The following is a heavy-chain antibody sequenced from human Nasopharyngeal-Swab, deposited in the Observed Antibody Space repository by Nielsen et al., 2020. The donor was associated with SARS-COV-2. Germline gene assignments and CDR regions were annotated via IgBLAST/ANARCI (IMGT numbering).Heavy chain of an antibody. CDR3: ARDPRYGGYLYYYYGMDV. V-gene: IGHV3-21*01. CDR2: ISSSSSYI. D-gene: IGHD5-12*01. J-gene: IGHJ6*02. CDR1: GFTFSSYS. Sequence: GGSLRLSCAASGFTFSSYSMNWVRQAPGKGLEWVSSISSSSSYIYYADSVKGRFTISRDKAKNSLYLQMNSLRAEDTAVYYCARDPRYGGYLYYYYGMDVWGQGTTVTVSS.